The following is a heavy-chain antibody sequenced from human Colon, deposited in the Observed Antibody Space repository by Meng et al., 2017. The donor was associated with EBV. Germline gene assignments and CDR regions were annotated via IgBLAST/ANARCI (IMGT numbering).Heavy chain of an antibody. CDR3: ARNYYFDY. CDR2: IYYTGST. J-gene: IGHJ4*02. Sequence: VRLPVSGPGLVKPSQTLSLNCTVSGGSINSGDYYWSWIRQPPGKGLEWIGYIYYTGSTYYNPSLKSRVTISMDTSKNQFSLRLSSVTAADTAVYYCARNYYFDYWGQGTLVTVSS. V-gene: IGHV4-30-4*01. CDR1: GGSINSGDYY.